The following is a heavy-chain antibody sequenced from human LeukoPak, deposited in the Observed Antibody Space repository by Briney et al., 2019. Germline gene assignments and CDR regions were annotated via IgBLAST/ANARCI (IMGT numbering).Heavy chain of an antibody. J-gene: IGHJ6*02. Sequence: GRSLRLSCAASGFTFSSYGMHWVRQAPGKGLEWVSSISSSSSYIYYADSVKGRFTISRDNAKNSLYLQMNSLRAEDTAVYYCARVTVTTLYGYYGMDVWGQGTTVTVSS. CDR2: ISSSSSYI. CDR3: ARVTVTTLYGYYGMDV. D-gene: IGHD4-17*01. CDR1: GFTFSSYG. V-gene: IGHV3-21*01.